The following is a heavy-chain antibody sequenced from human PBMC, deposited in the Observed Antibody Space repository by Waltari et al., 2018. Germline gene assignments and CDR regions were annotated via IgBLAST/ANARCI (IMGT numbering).Heavy chain of an antibody. CDR3: ARGGDGYNYPLQVYYYGMDV. CDR1: GYTFTGYY. D-gene: IGHD5-12*01. V-gene: IGHV1-2*02. CDR2: INPNSGGK. Sequence: QVQLVQSGAEVKKPGASVKVSCKASGYTFTGYYMHWVRQAPGQGLEWMGWINPNSGGKNYAQKFQGRVTMTRDTSISTAYMELGRLRSDDTAVYYCARGGDGYNYPLQVYYYGMDVWGQGTTVTVSS. J-gene: IGHJ6*02.